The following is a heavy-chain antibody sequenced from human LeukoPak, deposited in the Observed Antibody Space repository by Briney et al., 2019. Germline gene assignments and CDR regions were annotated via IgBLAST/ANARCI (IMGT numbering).Heavy chain of an antibody. D-gene: IGHD5-18*01. CDR2: IIPIFGTA. V-gene: IGHV1-69*05. CDR1: GGTFSSYA. J-gene: IGHJ2*01. CDR3: ARVASGYCSGLNWYFDL. Sequence: SVKVSCKASGGTFSSYAISWVRQAPRQGLEWMGGIIPIFGTANYAQKFQGRVTITTDESTSTAYMELSSLRSEDTAVYYCARVASGYCSGLNWYFDLWGRGTLVTVSS.